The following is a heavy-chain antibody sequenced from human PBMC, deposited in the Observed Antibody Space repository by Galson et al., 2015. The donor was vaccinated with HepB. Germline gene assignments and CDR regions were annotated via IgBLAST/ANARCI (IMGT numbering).Heavy chain of an antibody. V-gene: IGHV1-3*01. CDR1: GYTFTSYA. CDR2: INAGTGNT. Sequence: SVKVSCKASGYTFTSYAMHWVRQAPGQRLEWMGWINAGTGNTKYSQKFQGRVTITRETSASTAYMELSSLRSEDTAVYYCARDDGFVGIVGVRFVYWGQGTLVTVSS. CDR3: ARDDGFVGIVGVRFVY. D-gene: IGHD1-26*01. J-gene: IGHJ4*02.